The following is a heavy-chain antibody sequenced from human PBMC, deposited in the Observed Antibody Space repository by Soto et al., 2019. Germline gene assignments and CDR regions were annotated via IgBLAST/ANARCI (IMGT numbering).Heavy chain of an antibody. Sequence: SETQSLTCTVSGGSISTYYWSWIRQSPGKGLEWIGYDYYGGSANYNPSLTNRVTISVDTSKNQFSLKLSSVTAADTAVYYCASLPRGYFYGAGRDWVQGPLVTVSS. CDR3: ASLPRGYFYGAGRD. D-gene: IGHD5-18*01. CDR2: DYYGGSA. V-gene: IGHV4-59*01. CDR1: GGSISTYY. J-gene: IGHJ4*02.